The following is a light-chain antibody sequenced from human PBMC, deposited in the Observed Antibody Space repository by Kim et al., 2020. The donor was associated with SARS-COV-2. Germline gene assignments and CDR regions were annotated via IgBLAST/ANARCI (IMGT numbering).Light chain of an antibody. J-gene: IGKJ5*01. CDR2: GAS. Sequence: DIQLTQSPSFLSASVGDRVTITCRASRGISSYLAWYQQRPGRPPKLLMYGASTMQSGVPSRFSGSGAGIDFTLTINNLQPEDFATYYCQQLHSYSITFGQGTRLEIK. CDR1: RGISSY. V-gene: IGKV1-9*01. CDR3: QQLHSYSIT.